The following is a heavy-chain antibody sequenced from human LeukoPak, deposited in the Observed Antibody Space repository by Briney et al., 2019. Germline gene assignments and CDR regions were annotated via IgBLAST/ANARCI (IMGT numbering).Heavy chain of an antibody. V-gene: IGHV4-39*01. D-gene: IGHD2-15*01. CDR1: GGSISSSGYN. CDR3: ARLGVVVAATQIDH. CDR2: IYYSGST. J-gene: IGHJ4*02. Sequence: SETLSLTCTVSGGSISSSGYNWGWIRQPPGKGLEWIGSIYYSGSTYYNPSLKSGVTISVDTSKNQFSLKLNSVTAADTAVYYCARLGVVVAATQIDHWGQGTLVTVSS.